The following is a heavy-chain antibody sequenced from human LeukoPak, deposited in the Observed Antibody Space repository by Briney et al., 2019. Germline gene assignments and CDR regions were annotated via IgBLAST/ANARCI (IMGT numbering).Heavy chain of an antibody. CDR1: GFTFSDYY. J-gene: IGHJ6*02. CDR3: ARESDSYYGLDV. V-gene: IGHV3-11*04. Sequence: PGGSLRLSCAASGFTFSDYYMSWIRQAPGKGLEWVSYISSSGSTIYYADSVKGRFTISRDNAKKSVYLQMNGLRVEDTGIYYCARESDSYYGLDVWGQGTTVTVSS. CDR2: ISSSGSTI.